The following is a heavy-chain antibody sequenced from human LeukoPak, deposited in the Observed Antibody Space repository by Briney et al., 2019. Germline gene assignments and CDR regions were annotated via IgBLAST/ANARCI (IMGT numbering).Heavy chain of an antibody. CDR2: INHSGST. D-gene: IGHD3-10*01. CDR1: GGSFSGYY. J-gene: IGHJ4*02. CDR3: AFQGVTAGLINSGYDY. Sequence: SETLSLTCAVYGGSFSGYYWSWIRQSPGKGLEWIGEINHSGSTNYNPSLKSRVTISVDTSKNQFSLKLSSVTAADTAVYYCAFQGVTAGLINSGYDYWGQGTLVTVSS. V-gene: IGHV4-34*01.